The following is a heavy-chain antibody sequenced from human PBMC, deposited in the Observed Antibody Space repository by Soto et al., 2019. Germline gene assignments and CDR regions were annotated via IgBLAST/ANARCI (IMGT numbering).Heavy chain of an antibody. D-gene: IGHD2-2*01. CDR3: ARSQGSSTSLEIYYYYYYGMDV. CDR1: GGTFISYA. CDR2: IIPISGTA. J-gene: IGHJ6*02. V-gene: IGHV1-69*01. Sequence: QVQLVQSGAEVKKPGSSVKVSCKASGGTFISYAISWVRQAPGQGLEWMGGIIPISGTANYAQKFQGRVTITADEPTSTADMGLSSLRSEDTAVYYCARSQGSSTSLEIYYYYYYGMDVWGQGTTVTVSS.